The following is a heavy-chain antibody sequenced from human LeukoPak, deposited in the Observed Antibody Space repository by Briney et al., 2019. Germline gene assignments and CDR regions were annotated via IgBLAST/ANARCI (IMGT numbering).Heavy chain of an antibody. CDR2: IWYDGSNK. Sequence: GGSLRLSCAASGLKSRNYGMHWVRQAPGKGLEWVAVIWYDGSNKYYADSVKGRFTISRDNSKNTLYVQMNSLRVEDTAVYYCATSLGESTFETWGQGTLVTVSS. CDR1: GLKSRNYG. D-gene: IGHD3-3*02. V-gene: IGHV3-33*01. CDR3: ATSLGESTFET. J-gene: IGHJ5*02.